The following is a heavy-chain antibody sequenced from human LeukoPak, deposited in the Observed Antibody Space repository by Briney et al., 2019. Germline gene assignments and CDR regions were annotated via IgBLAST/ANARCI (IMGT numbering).Heavy chain of an antibody. CDR2: ISSSGSTI. D-gene: IGHD3-3*01. J-gene: IGHJ5*02. Sequence: GGSLRLSCAPSGFTFSSYEMNWVRQAPGKGLEWVSYISSSGSTIYYADSVKGRFAISRDNARNSLYLQMNRLRAEDTAVYYCARGYYDFWSGSGQPNWSDPWGQGTLVTVSS. CDR1: GFTFSSYE. CDR3: ARGYYDFWSGSGQPNWSDP. V-gene: IGHV3-48*03.